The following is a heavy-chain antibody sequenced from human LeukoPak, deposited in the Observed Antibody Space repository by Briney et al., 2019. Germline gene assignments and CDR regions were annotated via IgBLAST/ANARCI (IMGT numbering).Heavy chain of an antibody. Sequence: PGGSLRLSCAASGFTFSIYSMNWVRQAPGKGLEWVSSISSTSSYINYADLVRGRFTISRDNAKNSLYLQMSSLRAEDTAMYYCARGDFIAATPEGYCGQGTLVTVSS. CDR1: GFTFSIYS. CDR3: ARGDFIAATPEGY. J-gene: IGHJ4*02. D-gene: IGHD6-13*01. CDR2: ISSTSSYI. V-gene: IGHV3-21*06.